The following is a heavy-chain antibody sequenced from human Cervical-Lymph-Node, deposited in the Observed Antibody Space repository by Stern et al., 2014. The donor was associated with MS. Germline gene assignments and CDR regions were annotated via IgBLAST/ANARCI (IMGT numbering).Heavy chain of an antibody. D-gene: IGHD3-16*01. CDR1: GFTFSDYY. CDR3: ATLSYDAFDT. V-gene: IGHV3-11*01. Sequence: QLVQSGGGLVKPGGSLRLSCATSGFTFSDYYMTWIRQAPGKGLEWVSYISRSGRTIYYADSVRGRFTISRDDAKNSLFLQMNSLRAEDTAVYYCATLSYDAFDTWGQGTMVTVSS. J-gene: IGHJ3*02. CDR2: ISRSGRTI.